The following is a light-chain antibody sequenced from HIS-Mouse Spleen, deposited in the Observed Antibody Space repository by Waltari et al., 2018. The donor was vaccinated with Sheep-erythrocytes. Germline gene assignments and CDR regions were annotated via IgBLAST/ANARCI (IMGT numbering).Light chain of an antibody. J-gene: IGLJ1*01. V-gene: IGLV9-49*01. Sequence: QPVLTQPPSASASLGASVTLPCTLSRGYRNYNVDWYQQRPGQGPRFVMRVGTGGIVGSKGDGIPDRFSVLGSGLNRYLTIKNIQEEDESDYHCGADHGSGSNFVYVFGTGTKVTVL. CDR3: GADHGSGSNFVYV. CDR2: VGTGGIVG. CDR1: RGYRNYN.